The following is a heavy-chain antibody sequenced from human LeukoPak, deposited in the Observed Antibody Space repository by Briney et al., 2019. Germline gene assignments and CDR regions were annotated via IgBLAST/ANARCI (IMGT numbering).Heavy chain of an antibody. CDR1: EFTFSSYG. CDR2: ISYDGSNK. CDR3: AKNGWELPYLFDY. J-gene: IGHJ4*02. Sequence: PGGSLRLSCAASEFTFSSYGMHWVRQAPGKGLEWVAVISYDGSNKYYADSVKGRFTISGDNSKNTLYLQMNSLRAEDTAVYYCAKNGWELPYLFDYWGQGTLVTVSS. D-gene: IGHD1-26*01. V-gene: IGHV3-30*18.